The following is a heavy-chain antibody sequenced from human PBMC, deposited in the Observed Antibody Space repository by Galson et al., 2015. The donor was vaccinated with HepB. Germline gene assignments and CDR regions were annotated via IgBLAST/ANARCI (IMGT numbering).Heavy chain of an antibody. CDR2: INWNSGSI. CDR3: VKSRRSSYYYGMDV. V-gene: IGHV3-9*01. Sequence: SLRLSCAASGFSFSNYAMTWVRQTPGRGLEWVSSINWNSGSIAYADSVRGRFTISRDNAKNSLYLQMDSLRTEDAALYYCVKSRRSSYYYGMDVWGLGTTVIVSS. D-gene: IGHD3-16*01. CDR1: GFSFSNYA. J-gene: IGHJ6*02.